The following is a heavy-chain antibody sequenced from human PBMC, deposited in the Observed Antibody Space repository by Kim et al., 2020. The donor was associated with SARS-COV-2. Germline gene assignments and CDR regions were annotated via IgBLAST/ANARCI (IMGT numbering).Heavy chain of an antibody. V-gene: IGHV3-9*01. CDR3: AKDIAIGAVASYYYYYYGMDV. Sequence: GGSLRLSCAXSGFTFDDYAMHWVRQAPGKGLEWVSGISWNSGSIGYADSVKGRFTISRDNAKNSLYLQMNSLRAEDTALYYCAKDIAIGAVASYYYYYYGMDVWGQGTTVTVSS. CDR1: GFTFDDYA. CDR2: ISWNSGSI. J-gene: IGHJ6*02. D-gene: IGHD6-19*01.